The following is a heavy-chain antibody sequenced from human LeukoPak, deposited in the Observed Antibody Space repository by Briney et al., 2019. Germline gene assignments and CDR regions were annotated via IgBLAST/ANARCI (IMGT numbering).Heavy chain of an antibody. Sequence: PSETLSLACTVSGGSISSYYWSWIRQPPGKGLAWIGYIHYSGSTNYNASLKSRVTISVDTSKNQFSLKLSSVTAADTAVYYCARGGVTTFDYWGQGILVTVSS. D-gene: IGHD4-17*01. CDR3: ARGGVTTFDY. V-gene: IGHV4-59*01. CDR1: GGSISSYY. J-gene: IGHJ4*02. CDR2: IHYSGST.